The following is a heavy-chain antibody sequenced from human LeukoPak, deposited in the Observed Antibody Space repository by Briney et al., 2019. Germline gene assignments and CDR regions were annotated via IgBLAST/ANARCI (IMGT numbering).Heavy chain of an antibody. D-gene: IGHD6-13*01. CDR3: ARVPGRSSSWTLDY. V-gene: IGHV4-59*01. CDR1: GGSISSYY. J-gene: IGHJ4*02. CDR2: IYYSEST. Sequence: PSETLSLTCTVSGGSISSYYWSRIRQPPGKGLEWIGYIYYSESTNYNPSLKSRVTISVDTSKNQFSLKLSSVTAADTAVYYCARVPGRSSSWTLDYWGQGTLVTVSS.